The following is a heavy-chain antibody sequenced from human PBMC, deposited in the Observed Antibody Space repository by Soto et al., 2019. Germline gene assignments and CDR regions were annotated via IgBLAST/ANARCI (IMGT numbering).Heavy chain of an antibody. V-gene: IGHV3-53*01. D-gene: IGHD3-10*01. CDR1: GFTVIRNY. CDR3: VGHRYGVDAFDI. Sequence: GGALRLSCAASGFTVIRNYMSWGRQAPGKGLEWVSVIYSGGSTYYADSVKGRFTISRDNSKNTLYLQMNSLRAEDTAVYYCVGHRYGVDAFDIWGQGTMVTVSS. CDR2: IYSGGST. J-gene: IGHJ3*02.